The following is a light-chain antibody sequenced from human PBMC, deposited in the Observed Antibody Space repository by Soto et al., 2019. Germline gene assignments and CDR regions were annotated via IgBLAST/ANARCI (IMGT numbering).Light chain of an antibody. Sequence: DIQMTQSPSSLSASVGDRVTITCRASQGISSYLAWYQQKPGKVPKLLIYAASILQTGVPSRFSGSGSGTDFTLTISSLQPDDVATYYGQQYNSAPRTFGQGTKLEIK. V-gene: IGKV1-27*01. CDR3: QQYNSAPRT. J-gene: IGKJ1*01. CDR1: QGISSY. CDR2: AAS.